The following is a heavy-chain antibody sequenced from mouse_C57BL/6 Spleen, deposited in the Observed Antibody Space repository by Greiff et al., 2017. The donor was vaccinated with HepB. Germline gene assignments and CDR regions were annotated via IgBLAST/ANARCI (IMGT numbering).Heavy chain of an antibody. CDR1: GYTFTSYW. J-gene: IGHJ4*01. D-gene: IGHD2-5*01. Sequence: VQLQQPGAELVKPGASVKLSCKASGYTFTSYWMHWVKQRPGQGLEWIGMIHPNSGSTNYNEKFKSKATLTVDKSSSTAYIQLSSLTSEDSAVYYCARDYSNYDAMDYWGQGTSVTVSS. CDR2: IHPNSGST. CDR3: ARDYSNYDAMDY. V-gene: IGHV1-64*01.